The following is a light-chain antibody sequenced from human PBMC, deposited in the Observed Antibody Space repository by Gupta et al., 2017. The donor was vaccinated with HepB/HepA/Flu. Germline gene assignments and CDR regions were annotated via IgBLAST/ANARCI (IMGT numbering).Light chain of an antibody. CDR3: QQYGSSPLCS. Sequence: EIVLTQSPGTLSLSPEERATLSCRASQSVSSSYLAWYQQKPGQAPRLLIYGASSRATGIPDRFSGSGSGTDFTLTISRLEPEDFAVYYCQQYGSSPLCSFGQGTKLEIK. V-gene: IGKV3-20*01. J-gene: IGKJ2*04. CDR2: GAS. CDR1: QSVSSSY.